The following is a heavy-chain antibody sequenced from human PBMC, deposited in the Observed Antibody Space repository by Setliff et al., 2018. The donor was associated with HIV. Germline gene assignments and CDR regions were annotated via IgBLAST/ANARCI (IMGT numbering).Heavy chain of an antibody. CDR3: ARTSGARTTDY. D-gene: IGHD1-1*01. CDR1: AVTFISFW. CDR2: IYPSDSDT. J-gene: IGHJ4*02. Sequence: GESLKISCKASAVTFISFWIGWVRQMPGKGLEWMGIIYPSDSDTRYSPSFQGHVTISVDKSISTVYLQWSNLKASDSAMYYCARTSGARTTDYWGQGTLVTVSS. V-gene: IGHV5-51*01.